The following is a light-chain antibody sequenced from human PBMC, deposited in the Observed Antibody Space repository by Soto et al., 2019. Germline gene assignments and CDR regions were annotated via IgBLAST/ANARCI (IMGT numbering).Light chain of an antibody. CDR3: QQYGSSPPYT. Sequence: EVVLTQSPGTLSLSPGERASLSCRASQSVSNNYLAWYQQKPGQSPKLLIFGSSDRVTGIPDRFSGSGSGTDFALTISRLEPEDFGVYYCQQYGSSPPYTFGQGTKLEIK. CDR2: GSS. V-gene: IGKV3-20*01. CDR1: QSVSNNY. J-gene: IGKJ2*01.